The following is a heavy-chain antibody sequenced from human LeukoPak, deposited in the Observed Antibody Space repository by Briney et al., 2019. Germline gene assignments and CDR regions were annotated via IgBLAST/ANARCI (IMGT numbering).Heavy chain of an antibody. V-gene: IGHV1-18*01. D-gene: IGHD3-10*01. CDR1: GYTFTSYG. Sequence: ASVKVSCKASGYTFTSYGISLVRQAPGQGLEWMGWISAYNGNTNYAQKVQGRVTMTTDTSTSTAYMELRSLRSDDPAVYYCARELLWFGELYYYYYYGMDVWGQGTTVGVSS. CDR3: ARELLWFGELYYYYYYGMDV. J-gene: IGHJ6*01. CDR2: ISAYNGNT.